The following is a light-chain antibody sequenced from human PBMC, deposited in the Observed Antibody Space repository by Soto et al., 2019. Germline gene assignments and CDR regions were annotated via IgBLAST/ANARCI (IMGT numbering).Light chain of an antibody. J-gene: IGKJ1*01. CDR2: AAS. CDR1: QGISSY. V-gene: IGKV1-8*01. CDR3: QQYNSFST. Sequence: AIRMTQSPSSFSASTGDRVTITCRAGQGISSYLAWYQQKPGKAPKLLIYAASTLQSGVPSRFSGSGSGTEFTLTISSLQPDDFATYYCQQYNSFSTFGQGTKVDIK.